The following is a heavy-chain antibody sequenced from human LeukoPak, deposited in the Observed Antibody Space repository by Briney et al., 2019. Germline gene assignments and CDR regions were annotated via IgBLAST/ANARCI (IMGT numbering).Heavy chain of an antibody. CDR2: IYPVDSDT. J-gene: IGHJ6*02. V-gene: IGHV5-51*01. Sequence: GESLKISRKASGYSFTFTKNWIVRVRQVPGKGLEWMGIIYPVDSDTRYNPSFQGQVTISVDKSITTTYLQWSSLKASDTAIYYCARHLATVTASRQYYYYGMDVWGQGTTVTVSS. D-gene: IGHD2-21*02. CDR3: ARHLATVTASRQYYYYGMDV. CDR1: GYSFTFTKNW.